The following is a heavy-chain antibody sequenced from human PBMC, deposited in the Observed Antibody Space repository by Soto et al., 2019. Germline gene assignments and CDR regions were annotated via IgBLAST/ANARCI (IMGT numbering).Heavy chain of an antibody. CDR3: ARQQVESWFDP. J-gene: IGHJ5*02. CDR1: GGSISSYY. Sequence: SETLSLTCTVSGGSISSYYWSWIRQPPGKGLEWIGYIYYSGSTNYNPSLKSRVTISVDTSKNQFSLKLSSVTAADTAVYYCARQQVESWFDPWGQGTLVTVSS. V-gene: IGHV4-59*08. CDR2: IYYSGST.